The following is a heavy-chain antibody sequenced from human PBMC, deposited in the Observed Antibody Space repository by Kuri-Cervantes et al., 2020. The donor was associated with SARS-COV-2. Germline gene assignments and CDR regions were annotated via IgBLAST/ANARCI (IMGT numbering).Heavy chain of an antibody. Sequence: LSLTCAASGSTFDDYGMSWVRQAPGKGLEWVSGINWNGGSTGYADSVKGRFTISRDNAKNSLYLQMNSLRAEDTAVYYCARDWKIAVVTPDAFDIWGQGTMVTVSS. CDR3: ARDWKIAVVTPDAFDI. CDR2: INWNGGST. CDR1: GSTFDDYG. V-gene: IGHV3-20*04. J-gene: IGHJ3*02. D-gene: IGHD4-23*01.